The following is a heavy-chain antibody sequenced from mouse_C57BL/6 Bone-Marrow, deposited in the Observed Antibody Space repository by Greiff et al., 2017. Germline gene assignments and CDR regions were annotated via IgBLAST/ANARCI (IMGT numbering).Heavy chain of an antibody. CDR1: GSAFSTYW. J-gene: IGHJ2*01. CDR2: IYPGDGDT. Sequence: QVHVKQSGAELVKPGASVKISCKVSGSAFSTYWLNWVKQRPGKGLEWIGQIYPGDGDTNYNGKFKGKATLTADKSSSTAYMQLSSLTSEDSAVYFCARDWDYFDYWGQGTTLTVSA. D-gene: IGHD4-1*01. V-gene: IGHV1-80*01. CDR3: ARDWDYFDY.